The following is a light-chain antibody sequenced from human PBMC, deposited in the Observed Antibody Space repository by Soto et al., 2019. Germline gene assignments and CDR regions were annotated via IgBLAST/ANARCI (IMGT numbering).Light chain of an antibody. CDR1: SSNIGSNY. CDR3: AAWDASLSGQWV. V-gene: IGLV1-47*01. Sequence: QLVLTQPPSASGTPGQRVTISCSGRSSNIGSNYVYWYQQVPGTAPKLLIYRNNQRPSGVPDRFSGSKSGTSASLAISGLRSEDEADYYCAAWDASLSGQWVFGGGTKLTVL. CDR2: RNN. J-gene: IGLJ3*02.